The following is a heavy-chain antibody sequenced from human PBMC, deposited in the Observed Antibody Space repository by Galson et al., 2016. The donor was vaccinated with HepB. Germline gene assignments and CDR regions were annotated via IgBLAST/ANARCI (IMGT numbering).Heavy chain of an antibody. J-gene: IGHJ4*02. CDR1: GFTFSNYA. D-gene: IGHD5-12*01. CDR2: ICGSGGNV. CDR3: AKLIRTGSSGSDS. V-gene: IGHV3-23*01. Sequence: SLRLSCAASGFTFSNYAMSWVRQAPGKGLEWVSTICGSGGNVYIGDSVKGRFTISRDNSKNTLWLQMDSLRAEDTAVYFCAKLIRTGSSGSDSWGQGTLVTVSS.